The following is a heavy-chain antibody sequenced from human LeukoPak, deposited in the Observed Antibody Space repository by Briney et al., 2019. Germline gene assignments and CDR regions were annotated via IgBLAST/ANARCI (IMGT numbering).Heavy chain of an antibody. Sequence: ASVKVSCKASGYTFTSYDINWVRQATGQGLEWMGWMNPNSGNTGYAQKFQGRATMTRNTSISTAYMELSSLRSEDTAVYYCARAAAGYFYAFDIWGQGTMVTVSS. D-gene: IGHD6-13*01. CDR2: MNPNSGNT. CDR3: ARAAAGYFYAFDI. V-gene: IGHV1-8*01. J-gene: IGHJ3*02. CDR1: GYTFTSYD.